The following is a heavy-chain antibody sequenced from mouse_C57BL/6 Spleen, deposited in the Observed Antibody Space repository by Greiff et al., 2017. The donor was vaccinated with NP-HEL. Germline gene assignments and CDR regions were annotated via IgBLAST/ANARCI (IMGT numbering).Heavy chain of an antibody. J-gene: IGHJ3*01. CDR1: GFTFTSYW. Sequence: QVQLQQPGAELVRPGPSVKLSCKASGFTFTSYWMDWVKQRPGQGLEWIGIIYPSDSETHYNQKFKDKATLTVDKSTSTAYMQLSSLTSEDSTVYYCASKGAAYWGQGTLVTVSA. CDR2: IYPSDSET. V-gene: IGHV1-61*01. CDR3: ASKGAAY.